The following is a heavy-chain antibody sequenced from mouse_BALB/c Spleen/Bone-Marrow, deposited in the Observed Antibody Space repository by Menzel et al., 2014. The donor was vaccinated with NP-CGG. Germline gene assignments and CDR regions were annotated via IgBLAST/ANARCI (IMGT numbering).Heavy chain of an antibody. CDR3: VRPYDYGTWFAY. D-gene: IGHD2-4*01. J-gene: IGHJ3*01. CDR1: GFTFSTYG. Sequence: EVQGVESGGDLVKPGGSLKLSCAASGFTFSTYGMSWVRQTPDKRLEWVAAISNGGIYTYYPDTVKGRFTISRDNVKNTLYLQMSSLKSEDTAMYYCVRPYDYGTWFAYWGQGTLVTVSA. V-gene: IGHV5-6*01. CDR2: ISNGGIYT.